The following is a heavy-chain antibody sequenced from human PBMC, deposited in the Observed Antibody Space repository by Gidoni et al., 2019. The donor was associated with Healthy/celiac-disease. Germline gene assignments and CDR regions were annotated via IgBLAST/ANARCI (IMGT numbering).Heavy chain of an antibody. V-gene: IGHV3-9*01. Sequence: EVQLVESGGGLVQPGRSLRLSCAASGFTFDDYAMHWVRQAPGKGLEWVSGISWNSGSIGYADSVKGRFTISRDNAKNSLYLQMNSLRAEDTALYYCAKGVPDSKRGYSGYVDYWGQGTLVTVSS. J-gene: IGHJ4*02. CDR3: AKGVPDSKRGYSGYVDY. CDR2: ISWNSGSI. CDR1: GFTFDDYA. D-gene: IGHD5-12*01.